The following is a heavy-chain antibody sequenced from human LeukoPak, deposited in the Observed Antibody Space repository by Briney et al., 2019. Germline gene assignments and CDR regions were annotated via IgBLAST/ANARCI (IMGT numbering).Heavy chain of an antibody. D-gene: IGHD1-26*01. Sequence: GGSLRLSCAASGFTFSSSWMSWVRQAPGKGLEWVANIKQDGSEKYYVDSVKGRFTISRDNAKNSLYLQMNSLRAEDTAVYYCARAVGATHFDYWGQGTLVTVS. CDR1: GFTFSSSW. V-gene: IGHV3-7*04. CDR2: IKQDGSEK. CDR3: ARAVGATHFDY. J-gene: IGHJ4*02.